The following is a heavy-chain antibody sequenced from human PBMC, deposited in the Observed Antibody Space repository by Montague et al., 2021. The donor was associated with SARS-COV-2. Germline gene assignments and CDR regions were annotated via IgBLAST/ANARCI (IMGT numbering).Heavy chain of an antibody. D-gene: IGHD4-23*01. J-gene: IGHJ4*02. CDR2: INHSANT. CDR3: ARLRYYGGNSGFQGLVDY. Sequence: SETLSLTCAVYGGSLSGYYWSWIRQPPEKGLEWIGEINHSANTKYNPSLKSRVTISVDTSKDQFSLKLSSVTAADTAVYYCARLRYYGGNSGFQGLVDYWGQGALVTVSS. V-gene: IGHV4-34*01. CDR1: GGSLSGYY.